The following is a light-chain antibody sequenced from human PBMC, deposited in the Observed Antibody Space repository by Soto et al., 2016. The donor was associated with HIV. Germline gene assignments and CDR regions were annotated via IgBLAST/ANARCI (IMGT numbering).Light chain of an antibody. CDR3: QQSYTTPLT. V-gene: IGKV1-39*01. CDR1: QTTRKY. Sequence: DIQMTQSPSSLSASVGDRVIITCRASQTTRKYLNWYQQKPGKAPVLLISTTSSLQSGVASRFSGSGSGAEFTLTISNLQPEDFATYYCQQSYTTPLTFGGGTKVEIK. CDR2: TTS. J-gene: IGKJ4*01.